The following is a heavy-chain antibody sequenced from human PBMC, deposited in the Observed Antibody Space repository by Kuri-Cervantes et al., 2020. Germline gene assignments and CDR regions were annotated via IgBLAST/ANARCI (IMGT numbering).Heavy chain of an antibody. Sequence: LRLSCTVSGGSISSGGYYWSWIRQHPGKGLEWIGYIYYSGSTNYNPSLKSRVTISVDTSKNQFSLKLSSVTAADTAVYYCARDGSLGMDVWGQGTTVTVSS. D-gene: IGHD1-26*01. V-gene: IGHV4-31*03. J-gene: IGHJ6*02. CDR3: ARDGSLGMDV. CDR2: IYYSGST. CDR1: GGSISSGGYY.